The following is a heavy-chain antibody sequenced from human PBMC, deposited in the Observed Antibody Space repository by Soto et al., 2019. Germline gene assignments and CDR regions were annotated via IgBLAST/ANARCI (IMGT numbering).Heavy chain of an antibody. V-gene: IGHV1-18*01. D-gene: IGHD6-19*01. CDR1: GYTFTSYG. CDR3: ARSVDSSGWYRGFDP. J-gene: IGHJ5*02. Sequence: QVQLVQSGAEVKSPGASVKVSCKASGYTFTSYGISWVRQAPGQGLEWMGWISTYNGNTNSVQKLQGRVTMTRDTSTNTAYMELRSLRSDDTAVYYCARSVDSSGWYRGFDPWGQGTLVTVSS. CDR2: ISTYNGNT.